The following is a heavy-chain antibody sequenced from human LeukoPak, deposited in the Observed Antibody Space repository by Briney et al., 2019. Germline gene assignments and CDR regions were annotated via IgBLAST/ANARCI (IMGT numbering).Heavy chain of an antibody. D-gene: IGHD3-22*01. CDR2: LYSSGRT. CDR3: ARADSSDYYYPNYFDY. V-gene: IGHV3-66*01. Sequence: QAGGSLGLSCAASRLTVSTNFMSWVRQAPGKGLEWGSVLYSSGRTEYADSVKGRFTISRDNAKNSLYLQMNSLRAEDTAVYYCARADSSDYYYPNYFDYWGQGTLVTVSS. CDR1: RLTVSTNF. J-gene: IGHJ4*02.